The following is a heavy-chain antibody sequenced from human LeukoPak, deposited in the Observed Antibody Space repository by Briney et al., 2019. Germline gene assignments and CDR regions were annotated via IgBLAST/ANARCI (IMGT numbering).Heavy chain of an antibody. Sequence: ASVTVSYKASGYTFTNYGISWVRQAPGQGLEWMGWISAYNGNTNYAQKLQGRVTMTTDTSTSTAYMELRSLRSDDTAVYYCAIPMFRAPYGMDVWGQGTTVTVSS. CDR3: AIPMFRAPYGMDV. CDR1: GYTFTNYG. J-gene: IGHJ6*02. V-gene: IGHV1-18*01. D-gene: IGHD3-10*01. CDR2: ISAYNGNT.